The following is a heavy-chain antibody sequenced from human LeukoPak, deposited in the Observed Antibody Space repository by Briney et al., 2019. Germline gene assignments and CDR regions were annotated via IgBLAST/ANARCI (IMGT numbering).Heavy chain of an antibody. CDR2: ISAYNGNT. CDR3: ARDYSLRLGELSYFDY. J-gene: IGHJ4*02. Sequence: ASVKVSCKASGYTFTSCGISWVRQAPGQGLEWMGWISAYNGNTNYAQKLQGRVTMTTDTSTSTAYMELRSLRSDDTAVYYCARDYSLRLGELSYFDYWGQGTLVTVSS. D-gene: IGHD3-16*02. CDR1: GYTFTSCG. V-gene: IGHV1-18*01.